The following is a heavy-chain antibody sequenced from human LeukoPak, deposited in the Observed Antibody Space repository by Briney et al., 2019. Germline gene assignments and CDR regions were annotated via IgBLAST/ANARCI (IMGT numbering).Heavy chain of an antibody. V-gene: IGHV3-64*01. D-gene: IGHD6-6*01. Sequence: GGSLRLSSAAADFTFSSYAMHWVRQAPGKGLEYVSAIRSNWGSTYYANSVKGRFTISRDNSKNTQFLQVGSLRAEDMAVYYWARQGSIAARPIDYWGQGTLVTVSS. CDR2: IRSNWGST. CDR1: DFTFSSYA. J-gene: IGHJ4*02. CDR3: ARQGSIAARPIDY.